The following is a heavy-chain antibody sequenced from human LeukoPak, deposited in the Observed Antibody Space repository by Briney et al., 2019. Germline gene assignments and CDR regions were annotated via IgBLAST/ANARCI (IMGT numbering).Heavy chain of an antibody. Sequence: SVKVSCKASGGTFSSYAISWVRQAPGQGLEWMGRIIPIFGTANYAQKFQGRVTINTDESTSTAYMGLSSLRSEDTAVYYCATNRDCSGGSCYPYYYYYMDVWGKGTTVTVSS. CDR1: GGTFSSYA. CDR2: IIPIFGTA. J-gene: IGHJ6*03. CDR3: ATNRDCSGGSCYPYYYYYMDV. V-gene: IGHV1-69*05. D-gene: IGHD2-15*01.